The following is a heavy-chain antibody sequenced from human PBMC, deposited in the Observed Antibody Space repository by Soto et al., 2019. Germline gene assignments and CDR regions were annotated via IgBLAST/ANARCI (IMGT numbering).Heavy chain of an antibody. J-gene: IGHJ4*02. D-gene: IGHD5-12*01. CDR1: GFTFSDYY. Sequence: GGSLRLSCAASGFTFSDYYMSWIRQAPGKGLEWVSAISGSGGSTYYADSVKGRFTISRDNSKNTLYLQMNSLRAEDTAVYYCAKDRYGGSLGLDYWGQGTLVTV. CDR2: ISGSGGST. CDR3: AKDRYGGSLGLDY. V-gene: IGHV3-23*01.